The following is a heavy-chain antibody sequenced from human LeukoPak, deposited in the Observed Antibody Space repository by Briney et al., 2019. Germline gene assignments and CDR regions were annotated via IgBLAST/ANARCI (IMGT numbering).Heavy chain of an antibody. V-gene: IGHV4-38-2*01. CDR1: GYSISSGYY. J-gene: IGHJ3*02. CDR3: AATGNEYYGSGSYFRTYAFDI. CDR2: IYHSGST. Sequence: LETLSLTCAVSGYSISSGYYWGCSRQPPGKGLEWIGSIYHSGSTYYNPSLKSRVTISVDTSKNQFSLKLSSVTAADTAVYYSAATGNEYYGSGSYFRTYAFDIWGQGTMVTVSS. D-gene: IGHD3-10*01.